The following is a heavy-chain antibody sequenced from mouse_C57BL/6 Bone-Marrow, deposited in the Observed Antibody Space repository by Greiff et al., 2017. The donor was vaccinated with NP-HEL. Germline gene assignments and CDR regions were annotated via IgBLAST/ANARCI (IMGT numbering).Heavy chain of an antibody. Sequence: VQLQQSGAELVRPGTSVKMSCKASGYTFTNYWIGWAKQRPGHGLEWIGDIYPGGGYTNYNEQFKGKATLTADKSSSTAYMQFSSLTSEDSAIYYCARSGYYSNSWFAYWGQGTLVTVSA. V-gene: IGHV1-63*01. J-gene: IGHJ3*01. CDR2: IYPGGGYT. CDR1: GYTFTNYW. D-gene: IGHD2-5*01. CDR3: ARSGYYSNSWFAY.